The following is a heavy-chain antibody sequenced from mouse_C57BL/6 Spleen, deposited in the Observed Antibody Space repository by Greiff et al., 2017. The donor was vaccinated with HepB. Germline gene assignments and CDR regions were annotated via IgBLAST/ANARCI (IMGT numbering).Heavy chain of an antibody. CDR3: ARSPPHYYGSTLFAY. CDR2: IRNKANGYTT. J-gene: IGHJ3*01. Sequence: EVHLVESGGGLVQPGGSLSLSCAASGFTFTDYYMSWVRQPPGKALEWLGFIRNKANGYTTEYSASVKGRFTISRDKSQRILYLQMNALRAEDSATDDCARSPPHYYGSTLFAYWGQGTLVTVSA. V-gene: IGHV7-3*01. D-gene: IGHD1-1*01. CDR1: GFTFTDYY.